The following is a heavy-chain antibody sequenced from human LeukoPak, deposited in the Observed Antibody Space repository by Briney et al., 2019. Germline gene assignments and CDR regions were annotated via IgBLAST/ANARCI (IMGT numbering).Heavy chain of an antibody. Sequence: PGGSLRLSCAASGFSFSRYWMRWVRQAPGKGLEWVANIKHDGSEKYYVDSVKGRFTISRDNAKNSLYLQMNSLRAKDTAVYYCAETVVQLAYAIDIWGQGTMVTVSS. CDR3: AETVVQLAYAIDI. CDR1: GFSFSRYW. J-gene: IGHJ3*02. V-gene: IGHV3-7*02. D-gene: IGHD4-23*01. CDR2: IKHDGSEK.